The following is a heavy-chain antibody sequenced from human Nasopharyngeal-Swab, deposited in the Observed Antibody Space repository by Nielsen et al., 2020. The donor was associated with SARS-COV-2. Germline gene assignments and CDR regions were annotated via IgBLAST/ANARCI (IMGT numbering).Heavy chain of an antibody. CDR3: TGRDCSGARCYAYTPSNWGVYHYYYMDV. D-gene: IGHD2-2*01. Sequence: VRQAPGKGLEGVGRIKSKTDGSTTDYAVGVKGRFTISRDDSKNTMFLQMDSLKTEDTAVYYCTGRDCSGARCYAYTPSNWGVYHYYYMDVWGKGTTVTVSS. J-gene: IGHJ6*03. V-gene: IGHV3-15*01. CDR2: IKSKTDGSTT.